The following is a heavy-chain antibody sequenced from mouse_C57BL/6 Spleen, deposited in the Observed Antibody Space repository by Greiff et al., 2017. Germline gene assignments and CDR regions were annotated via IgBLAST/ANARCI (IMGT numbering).Heavy chain of an antibody. CDR2: ISYDGSN. V-gene: IGHV3-6*01. CDR1: GYSITSGYY. J-gene: IGHJ2*01. D-gene: IGHD2-3*01. CDR3: ARDKGDGYYVGY. Sequence: VQLQQSGPGLVKPSQSLSLTCSVTGYSITSGYYWNWIRQFPGNKLEWMGYISYDGSNNYNPSLKNRISITRDTSKNQFFLKLNSVTTEDTATYYCARDKGDGYYVGYWGQGTTLTVSS.